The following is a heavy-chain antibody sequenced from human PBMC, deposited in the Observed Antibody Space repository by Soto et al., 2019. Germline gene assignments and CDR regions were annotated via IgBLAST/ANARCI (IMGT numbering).Heavy chain of an antibody. Sequence: PSETLSLTCTVSGDSIGTGGYYWDWIRQHPGKGPEWIGYIHYSGSTNYNPSLKSRVTISVDTSKNQFSLKLSSVTAADTAVYYCARGLGPPAADYWGQGTLVTVSS. CDR2: IHYSGST. CDR1: GDSIGTGGYY. J-gene: IGHJ4*02. V-gene: IGHV4-61*08. D-gene: IGHD3-22*01. CDR3: ARGLGPPAADY.